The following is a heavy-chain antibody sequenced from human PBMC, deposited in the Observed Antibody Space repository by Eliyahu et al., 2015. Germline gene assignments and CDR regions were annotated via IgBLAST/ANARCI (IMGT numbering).Heavy chain of an antibody. V-gene: IGHV4-34*01. CDR1: GGSFSGYY. CDR3: ARGLSLPVRQLVRRWFDP. J-gene: IGHJ5*02. D-gene: IGHD6-13*01. CDR2: INHSGST. Sequence: QVQLQQWGAGLLKPSETLSLTCAVYGGSFSGYYWSWIRQPPGKGLEWIGEINHSGSTNYNPSLKSRVTISVDTSKNQFSLKLSSVTAADTAVYYCARGLSLPVRQLVRRWFDPWGQGTLVTVSS.